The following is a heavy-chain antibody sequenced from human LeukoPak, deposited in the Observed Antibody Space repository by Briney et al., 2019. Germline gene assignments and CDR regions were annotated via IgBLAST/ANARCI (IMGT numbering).Heavy chain of an antibody. CDR1: GFTFSQYW. Sequence: GGSLRLSCEASGFTFSQYWMHWVRQAPGKGLVWVSRIDPDGSSTNYADSVKGRFTISRDNAKNTLYLQLNSLRAEDTAVYYCAREDYSNYAPYFDYWGQGTLITVSS. V-gene: IGHV3-74*01. D-gene: IGHD4-11*01. J-gene: IGHJ4*02. CDR3: AREDYSNYAPYFDY. CDR2: IDPDGSST.